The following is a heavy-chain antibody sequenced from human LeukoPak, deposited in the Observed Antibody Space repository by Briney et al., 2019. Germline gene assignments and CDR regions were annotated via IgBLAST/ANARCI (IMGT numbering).Heavy chain of an antibody. CDR2: ISAYNGNT. V-gene: IGHV1-18*01. J-gene: IGHJ5*02. D-gene: IGHD4-11*01. CDR1: GYTFTSYG. CDR3: AMGTVTTSWFDP. Sequence: RASVKVSCKASGYTFTSYGISWVRQAPGQGLEWMGWISAYNGNTNYAQKLQGRVTMTTDTPTSTAYMELRSLRSDDTAVYYCAMGTVTTSWFDPWGQGTLVTVSS.